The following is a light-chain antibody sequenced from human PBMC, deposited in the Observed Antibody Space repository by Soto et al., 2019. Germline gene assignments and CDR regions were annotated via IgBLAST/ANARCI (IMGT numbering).Light chain of an antibody. CDR2: EVS. Sequence: QSALTQPASVSGSPGQSITISCTGTSSDVGSYNLVSWYQQHPGKAPKLMIYEVSKWPSGVSNRFSGSKSGNTASLTISGLQAGDEAVYYCCSYAGSSTFYVFGAGTKVTAL. J-gene: IGLJ1*01. V-gene: IGLV2-23*02. CDR3: CSYAGSSTFYV. CDR1: SSDVGSYNL.